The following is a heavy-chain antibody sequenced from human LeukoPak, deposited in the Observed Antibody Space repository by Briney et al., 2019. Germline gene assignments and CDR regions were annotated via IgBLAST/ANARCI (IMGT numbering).Heavy chain of an antibody. J-gene: IGHJ4*02. CDR2: INPSGGTT. CDR1: GYTFTNYY. CDR3: ARDEGSTARF. Sequence: ASVKVSCKASGYTFTNYYMHWVRQAPGQWLEWMGIINPSGGTTSYAQKFQGRVTMTRDTSTSTVYMDLSSLRSEDTAVYYCARDEGSTARFWGQGTLVTVSS. D-gene: IGHD5/OR15-5a*01. V-gene: IGHV1-46*01.